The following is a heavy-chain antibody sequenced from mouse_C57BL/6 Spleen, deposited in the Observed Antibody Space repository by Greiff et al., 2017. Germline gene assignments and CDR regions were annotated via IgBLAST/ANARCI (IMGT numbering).Heavy chain of an antibody. V-gene: IGHV3-6*01. D-gene: IGHD3-1*01. CDR2: ISYDGSN. J-gene: IGHJ2*01. CDR1: GYSITSGYY. Sequence: EVQRVESGPGLVKPSQSLSLTCSVTGYSITSGYYWNWIRQFPGNKLEWMGYISYDGSNNYNPSLKNRISITRDPSKNQFFLKLNSVTTEDTATYYCARDQGYGGVDYWGQGTTLTVSS. CDR3: ARDQGYGGVDY.